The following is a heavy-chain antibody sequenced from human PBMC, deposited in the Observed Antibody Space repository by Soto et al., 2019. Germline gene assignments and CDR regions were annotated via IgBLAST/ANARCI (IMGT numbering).Heavy chain of an antibody. V-gene: IGHV4-39*01. Sequence: SETLSLTCTVSGASITSNSYWAWMRQPPGKGLEWIGSIYYTEGTSSNPSLRSRVTMSVDTSNNQFSLRLSSVTAADTAVYYCARHERSRGYLYRDSDSGSEWGPGPLLTVSS. CDR3: ARHERSRGYLYRDSDSGSE. CDR1: GASITSNSY. CDR2: IYYTEGT. J-gene: IGHJ4*02. D-gene: IGHD5-12*01.